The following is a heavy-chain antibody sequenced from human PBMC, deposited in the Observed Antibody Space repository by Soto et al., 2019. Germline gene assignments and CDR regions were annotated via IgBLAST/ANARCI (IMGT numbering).Heavy chain of an antibody. CDR3: ARPYYDFWSGYYSGSYYYYGMDV. J-gene: IGHJ6*02. D-gene: IGHD3-3*01. V-gene: IGHV1-18*01. CDR2: ISAYNGNT. Sequence: ASVKVSCKASGYTFTSYGISWVRQAPGQGLEWMGWISAYNGNTNYAQKLQGRVTMTTDTSTSTAYMELRSLRSDDTAVYYCARPYYDFWSGYYSGSYYYYGMDVWGQGTTVTVSS. CDR1: GYTFTSYG.